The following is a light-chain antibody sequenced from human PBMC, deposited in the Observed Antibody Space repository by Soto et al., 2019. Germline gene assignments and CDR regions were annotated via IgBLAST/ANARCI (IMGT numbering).Light chain of an antibody. Sequence: QAVLTQPPSVSGAPGQRVTISCSGSSSNIGAPYDVHWYQHLPGTAPKLLLSGNDNRPSGVPDRFSGSRSGTSASLAITGLQAEDEADYHCQSYDSSLSAWVFGGGTKLTVL. CDR2: GND. J-gene: IGLJ3*02. CDR3: QSYDSSLSAWV. V-gene: IGLV1-40*01. CDR1: SSNIGAPYD.